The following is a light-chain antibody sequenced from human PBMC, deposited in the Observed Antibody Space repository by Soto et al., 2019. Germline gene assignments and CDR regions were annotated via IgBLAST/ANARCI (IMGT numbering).Light chain of an antibody. CDR3: SSYAGSNSPAVL. J-gene: IGLJ2*01. V-gene: IGLV2-8*01. Sequence: QSVLTQPPSASGSPGQSVTISCTGTSSDVGNYNYVSWYQQHPGKAPKLIIYEVNKRPSGVPDRFSGSKSGNTASLTVSGLQAADEADYYCSSYAGSNSPAVLIGGGTKLTVL. CDR1: SSDVGNYNY. CDR2: EVN.